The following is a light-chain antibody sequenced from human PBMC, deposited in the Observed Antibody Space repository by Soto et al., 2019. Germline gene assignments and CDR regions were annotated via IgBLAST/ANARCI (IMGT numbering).Light chain of an antibody. CDR3: QQRNNWPPTIT. CDR2: GTS. V-gene: IGKV3-11*01. Sequence: EIVLTQSPATLSLSPGDRATLSCRASQSVGSYLAWYQQKPGQAPRLLIYGTSNRATGIPARFSGSASGTDFTLTISSLEPEDFAVYYCQQRNNWPPTITFGQGTRLEIK. CDR1: QSVGSY. J-gene: IGKJ5*01.